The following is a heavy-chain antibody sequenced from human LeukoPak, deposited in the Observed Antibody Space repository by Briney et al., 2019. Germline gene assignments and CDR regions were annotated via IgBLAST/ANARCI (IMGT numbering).Heavy chain of an antibody. Sequence: TGGSLRLSCAASGFTFSSYAMNWVRQAPGKGLEWVSGISGSGGTTYYADSVQGRFTISRDNSKNTLYVQMDSLRAEDTAVYYCARAGYCSGGSCYGSDYWGQGTLVSVSS. J-gene: IGHJ4*02. D-gene: IGHD2-15*01. CDR3: ARAGYCSGGSCYGSDY. CDR1: GFTFSSYA. CDR2: ISGSGGTT. V-gene: IGHV3-23*01.